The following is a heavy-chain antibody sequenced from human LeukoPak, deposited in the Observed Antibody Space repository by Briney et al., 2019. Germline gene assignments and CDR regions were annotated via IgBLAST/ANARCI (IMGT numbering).Heavy chain of an antibody. Sequence: PGGSLRLSCAASGFTVSSTYMSWVRQAPGKGLEWVSVIYTGGTTYYADSVKGRFTISRDNSKNTLYLQMNSLGADDTAVYYCARASGSRRGEVSSYDFWSGYYVTFDYWGQGTLVTVSS. D-gene: IGHD3-3*01. CDR3: ARASGSRRGEVSSYDFWSGYYVTFDY. CDR2: IYTGGTT. CDR1: GFTVSSTY. J-gene: IGHJ4*02. V-gene: IGHV3-53*01.